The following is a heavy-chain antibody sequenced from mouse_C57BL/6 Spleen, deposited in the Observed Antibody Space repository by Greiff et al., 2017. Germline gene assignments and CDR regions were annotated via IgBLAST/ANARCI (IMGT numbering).Heavy chain of an antibody. Sequence: QVQLKQSGAELVKPGASVKLSCKASGYTFTSYWMHWVKQRPGQGLEWIGMIHPNSGSTNYNEKFKSKATLTVYKSSSTAYMQLSSLTSEDSAVYYCARASNYGTWFAYWGQGTLVTVSA. CDR1: GYTFTSYW. J-gene: IGHJ3*01. D-gene: IGHD2-5*01. CDR2: IHPNSGST. V-gene: IGHV1-64*01. CDR3: ARASNYGTWFAY.